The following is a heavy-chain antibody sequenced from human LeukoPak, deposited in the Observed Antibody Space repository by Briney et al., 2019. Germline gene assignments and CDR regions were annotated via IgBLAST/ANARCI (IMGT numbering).Heavy chain of an antibody. V-gene: IGHV4-4*07. D-gene: IGHD1-26*01. J-gene: IGHJ5*02. Sequence: SETLSLTCTVSGGSISSYYWSWIRQPAGKGLEWIGRIYTSGSTNYNPSLKSRVTMSVDTSKNQFSLKLCSVTAADTAVYYCARPSLKWELLGNWFDPWGQGTLVTVSS. CDR3: ARPSLKWELLGNWFDP. CDR1: GGSISSYY. CDR2: IYTSGST.